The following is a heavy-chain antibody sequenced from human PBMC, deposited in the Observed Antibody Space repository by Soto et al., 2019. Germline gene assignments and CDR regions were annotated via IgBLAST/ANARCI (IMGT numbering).Heavy chain of an antibody. Sequence: SETLSLTCNVSGVSISSTSYNWGWIRHPPGEGLEWIGTLDYSGTAHYNPSLKSRINISADPSKNQFSLTLSSVTAADTAVYYCARGRSIAAARNWVDPWAQGTLVTVSS. V-gene: IGHV4-39*02. CDR3: ARGRSIAAARNWVDP. J-gene: IGHJ5*02. CDR2: LDYSGTA. D-gene: IGHD6-13*01. CDR1: GVSISSTSYN.